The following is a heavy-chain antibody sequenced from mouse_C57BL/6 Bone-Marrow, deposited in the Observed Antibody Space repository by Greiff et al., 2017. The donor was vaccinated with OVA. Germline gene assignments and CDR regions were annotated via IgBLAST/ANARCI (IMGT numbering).Heavy chain of an antibody. CDR3: ARDGGSSGYYAMDY. V-gene: IGHV7-1*01. Sequence: EVKLMESGRGLVQSGRSLRLSCATSGFTFSDFYMEWVRQAPGKGLEWLAARRNKANDYTTEYSASVKGRFIVSRDTSQRIFYLQMNALRAEDTAIYYCARDGGSSGYYAMDYWGQGTSVTVSS. J-gene: IGHJ4*01. D-gene: IGHD3-1*01. CDR2: RRNKANDYTT. CDR1: GFTFSDFY.